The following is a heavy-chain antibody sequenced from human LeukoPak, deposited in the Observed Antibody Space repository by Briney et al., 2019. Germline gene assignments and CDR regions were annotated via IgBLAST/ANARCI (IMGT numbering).Heavy chain of an antibody. J-gene: IGHJ4*02. Sequence: GGSLRLSCAASGFTVSSNYMSWVRHAPGKGLEWVSLIYSGGSTYYADSVKGRFTISRDNSKNTLYLQMNSLRAEDTAVYYCATVSYSSSWYYFDYWGQGTLVTVSS. D-gene: IGHD6-13*01. CDR3: ATVSYSSSWYYFDY. CDR2: IYSGGST. CDR1: GFTVSSNY. V-gene: IGHV3-66*01.